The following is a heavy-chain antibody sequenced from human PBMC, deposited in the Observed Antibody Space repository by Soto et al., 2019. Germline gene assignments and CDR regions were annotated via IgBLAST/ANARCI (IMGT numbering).Heavy chain of an antibody. CDR2: VYYRGTT. CDR1: GGSIDSYY. J-gene: IGHJ5*02. Sequence: QVQLQESGPGLVKASETLSLTCTVSGGSIDSYYWSWIRQPPGKGLQWIGYVYYRGTTTYSPSLRSRVTISVDWSKNQFSLKLTSVTAADTAVYYCARLGGYYQSLDTWGQGTLVTVSS. CDR3: ARLGGYYQSLDT. D-gene: IGHD3-22*01. V-gene: IGHV4-59*08.